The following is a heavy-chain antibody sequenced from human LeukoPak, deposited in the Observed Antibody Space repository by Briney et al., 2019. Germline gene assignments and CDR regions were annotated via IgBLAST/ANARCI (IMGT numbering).Heavy chain of an antibody. Sequence: PSETLTLTCTVSGDSITNSYWAWIRQSPGKGLEWIGHTYHSGSSAYPPSLKSRVSMLVDTSTNHLFLNLTSVTAADTAVYYCARRVVAAHNWFDPWGQGTLVSVSS. V-gene: IGHV4-59*01. CDR1: GDSITNSY. J-gene: IGHJ5*02. CDR3: ARRVVAAHNWFDP. CDR2: TYHSGSS. D-gene: IGHD2-15*01.